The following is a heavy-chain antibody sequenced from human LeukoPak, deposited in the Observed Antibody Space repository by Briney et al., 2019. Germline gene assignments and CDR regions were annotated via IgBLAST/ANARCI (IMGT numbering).Heavy chain of an antibody. CDR1: GGTFSSYA. Sequence: GASVKVSCKASGGTFSSYAISWVRQAPGQGLEWMGGIIPIFGTANYAQKFQGRVTITADESTSTAYMELSSLRSEDTAVYYCVVGDDILTGYPTDPDYYYYGMDVWGKGTTVTVSS. J-gene: IGHJ6*04. V-gene: IGHV1-69*13. CDR3: VVGDDILTGYPTDPDYYYYGMDV. CDR2: IIPIFGTA. D-gene: IGHD3-9*01.